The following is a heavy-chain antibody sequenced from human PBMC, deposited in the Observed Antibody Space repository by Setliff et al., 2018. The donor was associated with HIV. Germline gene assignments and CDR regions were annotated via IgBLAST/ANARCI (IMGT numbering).Heavy chain of an antibody. Sequence: PSETLSLTCVVSGYSISSNDWWGWIRQSPGKGLEWIGYIYYSGSIYYNPSLKSRVTMSVDTSKNQFSLKLSSVTAVDTAVYYCARSPYCGGDVWGQGTTVTVSS. CDR1: GYSISSNDW. CDR3: ARSPYCGGDV. CDR2: IYYSGSI. J-gene: IGHJ6*02. D-gene: IGHD2-21*01. V-gene: IGHV4-28*05.